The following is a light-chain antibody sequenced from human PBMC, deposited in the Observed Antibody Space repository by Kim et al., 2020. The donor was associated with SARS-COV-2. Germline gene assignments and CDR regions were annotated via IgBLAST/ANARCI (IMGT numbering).Light chain of an antibody. V-gene: IGLV1-40*01. CDR2: ANT. CDR1: SSNIGAGYD. Sequence: QSVLTQPPSVSGAPGQRVTISCTGTSSNIGAGYDVHWYQQLPEAAPKLLIHANTNRTSGVPDRFSGSKSGTSASLAIIGVLAEDEADYYCQSYDSCLSRVFGGGTQLTVL. CDR3: QSYDSCLSRV. J-gene: IGLJ3*02.